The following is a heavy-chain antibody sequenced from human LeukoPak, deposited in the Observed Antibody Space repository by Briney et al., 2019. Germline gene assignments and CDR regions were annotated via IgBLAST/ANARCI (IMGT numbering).Heavy chain of an antibody. CDR2: INHSGST. CDR3: AREVRSYYGSGTFSAAFDI. V-gene: IGHV4-34*01. D-gene: IGHD3-10*01. CDR1: GGSFSGYY. Sequence: SETLSLTCAVYGGSFSGYYWSWIRQPPGKGLEWIGEINHSGSTNYNPSLKSRVTISVDTSKNQFSLKLSSVTAADTAVYYCAREVRSYYGSGTFSAAFDIWGQGTMVTVSS. J-gene: IGHJ3*02.